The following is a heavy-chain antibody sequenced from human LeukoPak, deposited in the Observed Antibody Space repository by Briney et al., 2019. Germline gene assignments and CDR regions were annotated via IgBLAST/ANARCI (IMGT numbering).Heavy chain of an antibody. J-gene: IGHJ5*02. D-gene: IGHD6-13*01. CDR3: ARYIAAAALSNWFDP. Sequence: SETLSLTCAVYGGSFSGYYWSWIRQPPGKGLEWIGEINHSGSTNYNPSLKSRVTISVDTSKNQFSLKLSSVTAADTAVYYCARYIAAAALSNWFDPWGQGTLVTVSS. V-gene: IGHV4-34*01. CDR2: INHSGST. CDR1: GGSFSGYY.